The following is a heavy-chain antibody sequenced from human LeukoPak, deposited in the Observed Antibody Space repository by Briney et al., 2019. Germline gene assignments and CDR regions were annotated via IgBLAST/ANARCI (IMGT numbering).Heavy chain of an antibody. V-gene: IGHV4-4*07. CDR2: LYTSGST. Sequence: SETLSLTCTVSGASITSYYWNWIRQPAGKGLEWIGRLYTSGSTNYNPSLRSRVTMSVDTSKNQFSLKLSSVTAADTAVYYCAKDGETYYHDSRWVDGAVDIWGQGTVVTVSS. CDR3: AKDGETYYHDSRWVDGAVDI. D-gene: IGHD3-22*01. J-gene: IGHJ3*02. CDR1: GASITSYY.